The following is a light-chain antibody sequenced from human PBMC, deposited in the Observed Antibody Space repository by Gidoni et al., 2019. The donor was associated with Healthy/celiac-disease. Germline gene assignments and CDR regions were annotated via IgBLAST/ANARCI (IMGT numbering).Light chain of an antibody. CDR2: GAS. CDR3: QQYGSSPLT. CDR1: QSVSSSY. Sequence: EIVLTQSPGTLSLSPGERATLSCRASQSVSSSYLAWYQQKPGQAPRLLIYGASSRATGIPDRFSGSGSGTDFTLTISRLEPEDFAVYYCQQYGSSPLTFXXXPRWRSN. V-gene: IGKV3-20*01. J-gene: IGKJ4*01.